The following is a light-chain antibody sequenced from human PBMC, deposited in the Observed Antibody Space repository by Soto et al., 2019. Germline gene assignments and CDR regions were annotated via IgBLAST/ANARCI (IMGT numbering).Light chain of an antibody. CDR3: LQDYNYLT. V-gene: IGKV1-6*01. Sequence: AIQITQSPSSLSASVGDSVSIVCRASQDIRSDLAWYQQKPGKAPKLLIYAASSLQSGVPSRFSGSGSGTDFTLTISRLQPEDFASYYCLQDYNYLTFGGGTKV. CDR1: QDIRSD. CDR2: AAS. J-gene: IGKJ4*01.